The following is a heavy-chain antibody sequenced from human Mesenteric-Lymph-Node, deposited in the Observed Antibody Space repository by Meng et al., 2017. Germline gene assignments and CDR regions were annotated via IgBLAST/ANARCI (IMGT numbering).Heavy chain of an antibody. V-gene: IGHV4-59*07. D-gene: IGHD4-17*01. CDR1: GGSINSYY. CDR3: ARGWGYGDYGSLY. Sequence: QARLQESGPGVVKTLDSLSRTCTVYGGSINSYYWSWIRQPTGKGLDWIGYIYYSGGTNFNPSLKSRVTISVDTSKNQFSLKLSSVTAAYKSVYYCARGWGYGDYGSLYWGQGTLVTVSS. J-gene: IGHJ4*02. CDR2: IYYSGGT.